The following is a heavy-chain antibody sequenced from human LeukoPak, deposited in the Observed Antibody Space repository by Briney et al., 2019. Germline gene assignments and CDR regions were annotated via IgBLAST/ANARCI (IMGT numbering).Heavy chain of an antibody. D-gene: IGHD2-15*01. CDR2: INPNSGGT. J-gene: IGHJ4*02. V-gene: IGHV1-2*02. CDR3: AGRYCSGGSCYSSYFDY. CDR1: GYTFTGYY. Sequence: ASVKVSCKASGYTFTGYYMHWVRQAPGQGLEWMGWINPNSGGTNYAQKFQGRVTMTRDTSISTAYMELSRLRSDDTAVYYCAGRYCSGGSCYSSYFDYWGQGTLVTVSS.